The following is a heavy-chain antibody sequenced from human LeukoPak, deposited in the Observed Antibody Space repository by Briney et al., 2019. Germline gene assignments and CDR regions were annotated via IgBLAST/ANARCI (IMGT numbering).Heavy chain of an antibody. CDR1: GFTFSSYA. CDR2: ISYDGSNK. CDR3: ARDSLSGDSGYEKWFY. J-gene: IGHJ4*02. D-gene: IGHD5-12*01. V-gene: IGHV3-30*04. Sequence: GRSLRLSCAASGFTFSSYAMHWVRQAPGKGLEWVAVISYDGSNKYYADSVKGRFTISRDNSKNTLYLQMNSLRAEDTAVYYCARDSLSGDSGYEKWFYWGQGTPVTVSS.